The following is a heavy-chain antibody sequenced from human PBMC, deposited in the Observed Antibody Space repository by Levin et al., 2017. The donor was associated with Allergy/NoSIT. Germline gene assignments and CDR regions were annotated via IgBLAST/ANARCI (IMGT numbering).Heavy chain of an antibody. J-gene: IGHJ6*02. Sequence: GESLKISCKASGYTFTGYYMHWVRQAPGQGLEWMGWINPNSGGTNYAQKFQGWVTMTRDTSISTAYMELSRLRSDDTAVYYCARAGKQQLVPYYYGMDVWGQGTTVTVSS. CDR1: GYTFTGYY. D-gene: IGHD6-13*01. CDR2: INPNSGGT. V-gene: IGHV1-2*04. CDR3: ARAGKQQLVPYYYGMDV.